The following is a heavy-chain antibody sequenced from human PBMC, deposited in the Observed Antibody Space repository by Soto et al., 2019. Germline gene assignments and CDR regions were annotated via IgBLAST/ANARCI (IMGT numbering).Heavy chain of an antibody. CDR3: ARHDPRSASHNPHY. Sequence: GQSLKISCKASGYRFANYWTGWVSQLPEKGLEWMGIICPGDSDTRYSPSFQGQVSISADKSISTAYLQWSSLKASDTAMYYCARHDPRSASHNPHYWGQGTLVTVSS. D-gene: IGHD1-1*01. J-gene: IGHJ4*02. CDR2: ICPGDSDT. V-gene: IGHV5-51*01. CDR1: GYRFANYW.